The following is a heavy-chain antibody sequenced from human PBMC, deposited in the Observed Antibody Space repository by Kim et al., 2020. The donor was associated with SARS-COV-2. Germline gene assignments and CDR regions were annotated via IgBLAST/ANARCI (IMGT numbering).Heavy chain of an antibody. D-gene: IGHD6-19*01. CDR2: IYYSGST. CDR1: GGSISSYY. Sequence: SETLSLTCTVSGGSISSYYWSWIRQPPGKGLEWIGYIYYSGSTNYNPSLKSRVTISVDTSKNQFSLKLSSVTAADTAVYYCARSNGWYGWVDYWGQGTLVTVSS. J-gene: IGHJ4*02. V-gene: IGHV4-59*01. CDR3: ARSNGWYGWVDY.